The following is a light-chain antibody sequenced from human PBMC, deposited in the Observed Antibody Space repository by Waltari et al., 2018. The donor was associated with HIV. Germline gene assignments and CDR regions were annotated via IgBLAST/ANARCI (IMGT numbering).Light chain of an antibody. CDR1: SGNIASNY. J-gene: IGLJ3*02. CDR2: DDN. CDR3: QSYDSTNHWV. V-gene: IGLV6-57*01. Sequence: NFILTQPHSVSGSPGKTVTISCTRSSGNIASNYVQWFQQRPGRPPTTILYDDNHGPAGVPDRFSGTIDRSSNSASLMISGVKTEDEADYYCQSYDSTNHWVFGGGTKLTVL.